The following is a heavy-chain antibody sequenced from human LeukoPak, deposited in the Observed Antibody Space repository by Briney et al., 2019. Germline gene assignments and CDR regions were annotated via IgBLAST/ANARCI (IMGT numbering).Heavy chain of an antibody. CDR2: IYQSGTTYEST. D-gene: IGHD6-19*01. J-gene: IGHJ4*02. CDR3: ARDGTRIAVAGIDY. V-gene: IGHV4-39*07. Sequence: PSETLSLTCSVSGDSISSTNYYWGWIRQPPGEGLEWIGSIYQSGTTYESTYYNPSLRSRVSLSVDTSKNQFSLKLTSVTAADTAVYYCARDGTRIAVAGIDYWGQGTLVTVSS. CDR1: GDSISSTNYY.